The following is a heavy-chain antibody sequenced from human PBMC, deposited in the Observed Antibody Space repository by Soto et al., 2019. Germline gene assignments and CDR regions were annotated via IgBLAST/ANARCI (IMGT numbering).Heavy chain of an antibody. CDR1: GFTFSSYG. CDR2: IWYDGSNK. D-gene: IGHD3-10*01. CDR3: ARDGSGSYYNVPAYYYYYYYMDV. J-gene: IGHJ6*03. Sequence: PGVSLRLSCAASGFTFSSYGMHWVRQAPGKGLEWVAVIWYDGSNKYYADSVKGRFTISRDNSKDTLYLQMNSLRAEDTAVYYCARDGSGSYYNVPAYYYYYYYMDVWGKGTTVTVSS. V-gene: IGHV3-33*01.